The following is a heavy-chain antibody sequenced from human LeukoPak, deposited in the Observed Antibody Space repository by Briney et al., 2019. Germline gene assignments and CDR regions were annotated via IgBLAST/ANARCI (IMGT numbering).Heavy chain of an antibody. D-gene: IGHD3-3*01. CDR2: ISYDGSNK. CDR1: GFTFSSYG. V-gene: IGHV3-30*03. CDR3: AREYEYYFDY. Sequence: GGSLRLSCAASGFTFSSYGMHWVRQAPGKGLEWVAVISYDGSNKYYADSVKGRFTISRDNSKNTLYLQMNSLRAEDTAVYYCAREYEYYFDYWGQGTLVTVSS. J-gene: IGHJ4*02.